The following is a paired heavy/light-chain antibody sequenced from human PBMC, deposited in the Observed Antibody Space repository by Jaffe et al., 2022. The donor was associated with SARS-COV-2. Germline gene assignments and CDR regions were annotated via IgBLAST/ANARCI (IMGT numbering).Light chain of an antibody. V-gene: IGKV1-39*01. J-gene: IGKJ1*01. CDR1: QNINIY. Sequence: DIQMTQSPSSLSASVGDRVTITCRASQNINIYLNWYLQKPGKAPKLLIYAASSLQSGVPSRFSGSGSGTDFTFTISSLQPEDFATYYCQQSYNTPRTFGQGTKVEAK. CDR3: QQSYNTPRT. CDR2: AAS.
Heavy chain of an antibody. CDR3: AREGRQWLMNYYYYYMDV. CDR2: INEDGSSI. D-gene: IGHD6-19*01. V-gene: IGHV3-74*01. Sequence: EVQLVESGGGLVQPGGSLRLSCAASGFTFSGYWMHWVRQVPGKGLVWVSRINEDGSSINYADSVKGRFTISRDNAKNTLILQMNSLRVEDTAVYYCAREGRQWLMNYYYYYMDVWGKGTTVTVSS. J-gene: IGHJ6*03. CDR1: GFTFSGYW.